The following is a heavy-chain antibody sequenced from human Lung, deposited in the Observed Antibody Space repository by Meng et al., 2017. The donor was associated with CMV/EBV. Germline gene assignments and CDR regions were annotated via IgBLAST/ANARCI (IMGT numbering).Heavy chain of an antibody. CDR1: GFTFSGSA. Sequence: GGSLRLXCAASGFTFSGSAIHWVRQASGKGLEWVGRIKTKADNYATAYAASLKGRFTISRDDSQNTAYLQMNSLKTEDTAVYYCTRLTAADTSFDCWGQGTXVTVSS. J-gene: IGHJ4*02. CDR3: TRLTAADTSFDC. D-gene: IGHD6-13*01. CDR2: IKTKADNYAT. V-gene: IGHV3-73*01.